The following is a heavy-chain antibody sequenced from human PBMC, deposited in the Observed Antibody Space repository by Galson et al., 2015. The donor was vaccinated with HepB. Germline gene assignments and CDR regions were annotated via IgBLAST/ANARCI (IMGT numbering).Heavy chain of an antibody. Sequence: SLRLSCAASGFTFSNAWMSWVRQAPGKGLEWVGRIKSKTDGGTKDYAAPVKGKLTISRDDSKNTLYLQMNSLKTEDTAVYYCTSDKSVVVSAYDAFSIWGQGTMVTVSS. CDR2: IKSKTDGGTK. V-gene: IGHV3-15*01. D-gene: IGHD2-21*02. J-gene: IGHJ3*02. CDR1: GFTFSNAW. CDR3: TSDKSVVVSAYDAFSI.